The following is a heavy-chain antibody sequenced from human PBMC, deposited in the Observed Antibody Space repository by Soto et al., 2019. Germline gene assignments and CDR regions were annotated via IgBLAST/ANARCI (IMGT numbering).Heavy chain of an antibody. CDR2: ISAYNGKT. D-gene: IGHD2-21*02. V-gene: IGHV1-18*01. CDR1: GYTFTTYG. J-gene: IGHJ4*02. Sequence: QVQLVQSGAEVKKPGASIKVSCKSSGYTFTTYGITWVRQAPGQGLEWMGWISAYNGKTHYAQKVQGRVTMTTDTATSTAYMALRSLRSADTAVYYCARGGGDNDYWGQGTLVTVSS. CDR3: ARGGGDNDY.